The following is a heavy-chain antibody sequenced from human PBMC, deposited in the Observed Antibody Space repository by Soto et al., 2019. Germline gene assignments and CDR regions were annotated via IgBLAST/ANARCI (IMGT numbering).Heavy chain of an antibody. Sequence: ASVKVSCKASGYTFTSYDINWVRQATGQGLEWMGWMNPNSGNTGYAQKFQGRVTMTRNTSISTAYMELSSLRSEDTAVYYCAREGVYYYYSSGYSTGFDYWGQGTLVTVSS. V-gene: IGHV1-8*01. D-gene: IGHD3-22*01. CDR1: GYTFTSYD. CDR2: MNPNSGNT. J-gene: IGHJ4*01. CDR3: AREGVYYYYSSGYSTGFDY.